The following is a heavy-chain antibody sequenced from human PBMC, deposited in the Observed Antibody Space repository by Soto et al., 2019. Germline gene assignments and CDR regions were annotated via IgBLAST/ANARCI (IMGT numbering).Heavy chain of an antibody. V-gene: IGHV3-66*01. Sequence: GGSLRLSCAASGFIVSNTYMSWVRPAPGKGLEWVSFIYSGGSTFYADSVKGRFTVSRDSSTNMLYLQISSRTAENRAFYYGVIVISSPPPAHSLGKETLAPVPS. CDR2: IYSGGST. CDR1: GFIVSNTY. J-gene: IGHJ4*02. D-gene: IGHD3-16*02. CDR3: VIVISSPPPAHS.